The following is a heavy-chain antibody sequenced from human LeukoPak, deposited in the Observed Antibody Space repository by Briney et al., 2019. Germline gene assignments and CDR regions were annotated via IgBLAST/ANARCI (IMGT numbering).Heavy chain of an antibody. D-gene: IGHD5-12*01. V-gene: IGHV3-30*03. CDR2: IAFDGRRK. Sequence: PGGSLRLSCAASGFTFAHYGVQWVRQAPGKGLEWVAAIAFDGRRKFYTNSVKGQFTISRDNSNDILFLQMSDLRTEDAALYYCARDRLYTGYDPVLDLWGQGTPVTVSS. CDR3: ARDRLYTGYDPVLDL. CDR1: GFTFAHYG. J-gene: IGHJ5*02.